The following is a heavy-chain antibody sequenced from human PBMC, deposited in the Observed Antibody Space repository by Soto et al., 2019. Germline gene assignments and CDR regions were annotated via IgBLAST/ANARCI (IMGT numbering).Heavy chain of an antibody. D-gene: IGHD2-21*02. Sequence: GGSLRLSCAASGFTFSSYSMNWVRQAPGKGLEWVSSISSSSSYIYYADSVKGRFTISRDNAKNSLYLQMNSLRAEDTAVYYCARAGSTTLTAFDYWGQGTLVTVS. CDR2: ISSSSSYI. CDR1: GFTFSSYS. J-gene: IGHJ4*02. V-gene: IGHV3-21*01. CDR3: ARAGSTTLTAFDY.